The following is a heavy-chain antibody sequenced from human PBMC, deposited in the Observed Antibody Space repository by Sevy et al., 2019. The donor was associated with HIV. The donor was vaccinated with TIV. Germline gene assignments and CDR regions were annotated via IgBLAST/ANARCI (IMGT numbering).Heavy chain of an antibody. CDR2: IYYSWST. Sequence: SETLSLTCTVSGGSISSGGYYWSWIRQHPGKGLEWIGYIYYSWSTYYNPSLKSRVTISVDTSKNQFSLKLSSVTAADTAVYYCARENCSGGSCSQYNWFDPWGQGTLVTVSS. CDR3: ARENCSGGSCSQYNWFDP. J-gene: IGHJ5*02. D-gene: IGHD2-15*01. V-gene: IGHV4-31*03. CDR1: GGSISSGGYY.